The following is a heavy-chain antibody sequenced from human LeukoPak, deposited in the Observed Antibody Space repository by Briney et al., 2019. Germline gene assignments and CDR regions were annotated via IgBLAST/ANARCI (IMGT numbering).Heavy chain of an antibody. CDR2: MNPNSGNT. Sequence: ASVKASCKASGYTFTSYDVNWVRQATGQGLEWMGWMNPNSGNTGYAQKFQGRVTMTRNTSISTAYMELSSLRSEDTAVYYCARGRGYSYGFHYWGQGTLVTVSS. J-gene: IGHJ4*02. CDR1: GYTFTSYD. CDR3: ARGRGYSYGFHY. D-gene: IGHD5-18*01. V-gene: IGHV1-8*01.